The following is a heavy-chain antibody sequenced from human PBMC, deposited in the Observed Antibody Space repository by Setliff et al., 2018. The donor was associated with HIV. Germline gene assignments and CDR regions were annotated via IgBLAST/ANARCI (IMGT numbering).Heavy chain of an antibody. J-gene: IGHJ4*02. CDR2: IIHSGGT. V-gene: IGHV4-34*01. CDR1: GGSFSGYY. Sequence: SETLSLTCAVYGGSFSGYYWTWIRQPPGRGLEWIGEIIHSGGTNYNRSLKSRVTISVGTSKNQFSLKLSSVTAADTAVYFCARGRGSSSSWPIDYWGQGTLVTVSS. D-gene: IGHD6-13*01. CDR3: ARGRGSSSSWPIDY.